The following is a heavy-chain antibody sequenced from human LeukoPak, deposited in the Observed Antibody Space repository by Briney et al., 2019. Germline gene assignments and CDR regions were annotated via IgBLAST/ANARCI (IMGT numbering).Heavy chain of an antibody. D-gene: IGHD2-2*01. CDR2: ITTSDGNT. CDR3: AKADCSDIGCYVKDY. Sequence: GGSLRLSCAASGFTFSSYTMSWVRQAPGKGLEWVSTITTSDGNTYYADSVKGRFTVSRDNSKNTLQLQMNSLRAEDTAVYYCAKADCSDIGCYVKDYWGQGTLVTVSS. V-gene: IGHV3-23*01. J-gene: IGHJ4*02. CDR1: GFTFSSYT.